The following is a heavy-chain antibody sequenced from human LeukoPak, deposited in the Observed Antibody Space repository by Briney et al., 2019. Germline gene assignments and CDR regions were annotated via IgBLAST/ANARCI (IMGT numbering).Heavy chain of an antibody. J-gene: IGHJ4*02. Sequence: PSETLSLTCTVSGGSVSSGSYYWSWIRQPPGKGLEWIGEIYHSGSTNYNPSLKSRVTISVDKSKNQFSLKLSSVTAADTAVYYCARAHYYDSSGYYLFDYWGQGTLVTVSS. V-gene: IGHV4-39*07. CDR1: GGSVSSGSYY. D-gene: IGHD3-22*01. CDR2: IYHSGST. CDR3: ARAHYYDSSGYYLFDY.